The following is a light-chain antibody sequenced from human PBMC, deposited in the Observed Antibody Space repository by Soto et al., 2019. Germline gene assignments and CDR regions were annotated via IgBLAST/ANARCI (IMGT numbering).Light chain of an antibody. CDR1: SGHRSYI. J-gene: IGLJ2*01. Sequence: QSVLTQSSSASASLGSSVKLTCTLSSGHRSYIIAWHQQQPGKAPRFLMKVENSGGYNRGSGVPDRFSGSSSGADRYLTISNLQSEDEADYYCETWDTNTRLFGGGTQLTVL. CDR2: VENSGGY. V-gene: IGLV4-60*03. CDR3: ETWDTNTRL.